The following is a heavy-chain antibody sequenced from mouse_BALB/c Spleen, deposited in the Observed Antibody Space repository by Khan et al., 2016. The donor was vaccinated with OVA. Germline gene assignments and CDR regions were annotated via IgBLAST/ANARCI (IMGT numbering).Heavy chain of an antibody. CDR2: IYPGTDNT. CDR1: GYIFTSYW. CDR3: AREEALYYFEY. V-gene: IGHV1-76*01. D-gene: IGHD3-2*02. Sequence: QVQLKQSGAELVRPGASVKLSCKTSGYIFTSYWNHWVKQRSGQGLEWIARIYPGTDNTYYSEKLKDKSTLTADKSSITAYMHHSILRSEYSAVYFCAREEALYYFEYWGQGPTLTVSS. J-gene: IGHJ2*01.